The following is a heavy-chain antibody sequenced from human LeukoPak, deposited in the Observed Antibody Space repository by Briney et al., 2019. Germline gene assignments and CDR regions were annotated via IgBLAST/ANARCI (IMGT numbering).Heavy chain of an antibody. V-gene: IGHV3-7*01. Sequence: GGSVRLSCTASGFTFRSYRMSWVRQAPGKGLEWVANINQHGSEKYYVDSVKGRLTISRDNAKNSLFLQLNSLRAEDTAVYYCARNVDAFDIWGQGTMVTVSS. J-gene: IGHJ3*02. CDR1: GFTFRSYR. CDR2: INQHGSEK. CDR3: ARNVDAFDI.